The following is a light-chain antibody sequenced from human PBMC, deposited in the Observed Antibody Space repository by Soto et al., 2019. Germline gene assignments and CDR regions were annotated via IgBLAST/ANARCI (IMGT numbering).Light chain of an antibody. Sequence: EIGVAPCPESLEVSLGDGATIKRKFRQSVLYSSNNKNYLAWYQQKPRQPPKLLIYWASTRESGVPDRFSGSGSGTDFTLYISSLEAEDGAVYYCHQFYSTPLAFGGGTKVDIK. V-gene: IGKV4-1*01. CDR3: HQFYSTPLA. CDR1: QSVLYSSNNKNY. J-gene: IGKJ4*02. CDR2: WAS.